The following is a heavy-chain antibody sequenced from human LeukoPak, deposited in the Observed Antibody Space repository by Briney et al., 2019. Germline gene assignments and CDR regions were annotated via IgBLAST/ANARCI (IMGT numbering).Heavy chain of an antibody. CDR3: AKGSYYDSSGSFYFDY. CDR2: ISGSGDNT. J-gene: IGHJ4*02. CDR1: GFTFGSYA. Sequence: GGSLRLSCAASGFTFGSYAMSWVRQAPGKGLEWVSGISGSGDNTYYADSVKGRFTISRDNSKNTLYVQVNSLGTEDTAAYYCAKGSYYDSSGSFYFDYWGQGTLVTVSS. V-gene: IGHV3-23*01. D-gene: IGHD3-22*01.